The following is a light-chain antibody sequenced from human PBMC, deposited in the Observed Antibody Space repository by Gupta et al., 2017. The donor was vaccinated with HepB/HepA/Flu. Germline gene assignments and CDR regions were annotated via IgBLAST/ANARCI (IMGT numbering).Light chain of an antibody. CDR2: YAS. V-gene: IGKV6D-21*02. CDR3: HQSYTLPRT. J-gene: IGKJ1*01. Sequence: FFLTSFSDFQSVSSKEKVTISCRASQSIGRSLNWFQQKPGQSPKLLIKYASESISGVPSRFSGSGSGTDFTLTINSLEADDAAVYYCHQSYTLPRTFGQGTKVEIK. CDR1: QSIGRS.